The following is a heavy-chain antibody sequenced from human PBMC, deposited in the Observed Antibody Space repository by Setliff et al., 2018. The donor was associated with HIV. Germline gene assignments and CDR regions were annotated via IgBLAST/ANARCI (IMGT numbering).Heavy chain of an antibody. CDR1: GFSLMSGVG. J-gene: IGHJ4*02. V-gene: IGHV2-5*01. CDR3: AHNRDHTGPYYYGY. CDR2: IYWNDDK. D-gene: IGHD1-1*01. Sequence: SGPTRDPTQTLTLTCTFSGFSLMSGVGVGWIRQPPGKALEWLALIYWNDDKRYSTSLKSRLTITKNTSINEVVLQMTNMDPVDTSTYYCAHNRDHTGPYYYGYGGQGVLVTVSS.